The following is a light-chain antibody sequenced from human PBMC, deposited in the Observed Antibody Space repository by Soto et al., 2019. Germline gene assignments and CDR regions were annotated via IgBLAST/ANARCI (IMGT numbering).Light chain of an antibody. V-gene: IGLV2-14*03. CDR2: DVT. J-gene: IGLJ1*01. Sequence: QSALTQPASVSGSPGQSITISCTGTSSDVGGYNYVSWYQHHPGKAPKLIIYDVTNRPSGVSNPFSGSKSGNTASLTISGLHPEDEADYYCRSYTTSNTRQVAFGSGTKLTVL. CDR3: RSYTTSNTRQVA. CDR1: SSDVGGYNY.